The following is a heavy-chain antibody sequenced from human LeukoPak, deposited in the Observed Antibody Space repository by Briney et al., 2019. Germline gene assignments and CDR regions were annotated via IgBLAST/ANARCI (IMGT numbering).Heavy chain of an antibody. CDR3: ARVSPRDDCSSTSCYGNFDY. CDR2: IRAYNVNT. V-gene: IGHV1-18*04. Sequence: ASVKVSCKASGYTFTSYGISSVRQAPGQQLEEMGWIRAYNVNTKYAQKLKGRVTMTTDTSTSTAYMELRSLRSDDTAVYYCARVSPRDDCSSTSCYGNFDYWGQGTQVTVSS. D-gene: IGHD2-2*01. J-gene: IGHJ4*02. CDR1: GYTFTSYG.